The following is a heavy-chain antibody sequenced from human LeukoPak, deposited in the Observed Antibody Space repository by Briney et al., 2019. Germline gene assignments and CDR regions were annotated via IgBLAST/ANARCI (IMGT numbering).Heavy chain of an antibody. V-gene: IGHV4-34*01. CDR2: INHSGST. Sequence: SETLSLTCAVYGGSFSGYYWSWIRQPPGKGLEWIGEINHSGSTNYNPSLKSRVTISVDTSKNQFSLKPSSVTAADTAVYYCAKTYSGSYSPMDAFDIWGQGTMVTVSS. J-gene: IGHJ3*02. CDR3: AKTYSGSYSPMDAFDI. CDR1: GGSFSGYY. D-gene: IGHD1-26*01.